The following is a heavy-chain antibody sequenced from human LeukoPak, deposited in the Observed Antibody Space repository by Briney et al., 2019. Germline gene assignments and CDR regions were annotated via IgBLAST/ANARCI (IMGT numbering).Heavy chain of an antibody. V-gene: IGHV3-7*01. D-gene: IGHD2-15*01. Sequence: GGSLRLSCAASGFTFSSYWMSWVRQAPGKGLEWVANIKQDGSEKYYVDSVKGRFTISRDNAKNSLYLQTNSLRAEDTAVYYCARDRSCNGGSCYFFDYWGQGTLVTVSS. CDR3: ARDRSCNGGSCYFFDY. J-gene: IGHJ4*02. CDR2: IKQDGSEK. CDR1: GFTFSSYW.